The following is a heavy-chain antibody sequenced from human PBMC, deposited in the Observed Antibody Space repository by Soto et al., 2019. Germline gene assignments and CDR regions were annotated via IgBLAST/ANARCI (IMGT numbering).Heavy chain of an antibody. D-gene: IGHD5-18*01. CDR3: ARGEYSYGHDAFDI. V-gene: IGHV4-59*01. CDR2: IYYSGST. J-gene: IGHJ3*02. Sequence: SETLSLTCTVSGGSISSYYWSWIRQPPGKGLEWIGYIYYSGSTNYNPSLKSRVTISVDTSKNQFSLKLSSVTAADTAVYYCARGEYSYGHDAFDIWGQGTMVTV. CDR1: GGSISSYY.